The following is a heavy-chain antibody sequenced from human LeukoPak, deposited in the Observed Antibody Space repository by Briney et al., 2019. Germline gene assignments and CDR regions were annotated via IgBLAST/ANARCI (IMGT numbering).Heavy chain of an antibody. J-gene: IGHJ4*02. CDR1: GGSISSYY. Sequence: AETLSLTCTVSGGSISSYYWSWIRQPPGKGLEWIGSISYRGTPNYNPSLKTRVTISKAPPTNQFTLKLSPVPAADTAVYSCARGPSELDYWGQGTLVTVSS. V-gene: IGHV4-59*08. CDR3: ARGPSELDY. CDR2: ISYRGTP.